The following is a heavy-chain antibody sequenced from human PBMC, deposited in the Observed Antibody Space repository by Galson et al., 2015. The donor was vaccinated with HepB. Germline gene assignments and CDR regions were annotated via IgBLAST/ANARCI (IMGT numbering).Heavy chain of an antibody. D-gene: IGHD3-22*01. V-gene: IGHV3-30*02. CDR3: AKDREYYYDSSGQLDY. CDR1: GFTFSGYG. J-gene: IGHJ4*02. CDR2: IRYDGSNK. Sequence: SLRLSCAASGFTFSGYGMHWVRQAPGKGLEWVAFIRYDGSNKYYADSVKGRFTISRDNSKNTLYLQMNSLRAEDTAVYYCAKDREYYYDSSGQLDYWGQGTLVTVSS.